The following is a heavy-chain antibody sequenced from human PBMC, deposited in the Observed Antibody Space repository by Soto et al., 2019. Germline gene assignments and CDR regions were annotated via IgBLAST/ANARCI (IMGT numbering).Heavy chain of an antibody. J-gene: IGHJ6*02. Sequence: ASVKVSCKASGYTFTIYGINWVRQAPGQGLEWMGWISPDNGNTNYAQKLQGRVTMTTDTSTSTAYMELRSLRSDDTAVYYCTRALGYSGYAGMDVWGQGTTVTVSS. CDR3: TRALGYSGYAGMDV. CDR2: ISPDNGNT. D-gene: IGHD5-12*01. V-gene: IGHV1-18*01. CDR1: GYTFTIYG.